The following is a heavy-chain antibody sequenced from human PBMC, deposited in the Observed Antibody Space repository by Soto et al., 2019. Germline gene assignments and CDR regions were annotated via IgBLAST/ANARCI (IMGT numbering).Heavy chain of an antibody. CDR3: TSGPRSTSTGTGAF. CDR1: GFTFSMHW. CDR2: INDDGIST. D-gene: IGHD1-1*01. J-gene: IGHJ1*01. V-gene: IGHV3-74*01. Sequence: RLSCAASGFTFSMHWMHWVRQVPGKGPEWVSRINDDGISTNYADSVKGRFTISRDNAKNTLYLQMNALRVEDTAVYSCTSGPRSTSTGTGAFWGQGTLVTVSS.